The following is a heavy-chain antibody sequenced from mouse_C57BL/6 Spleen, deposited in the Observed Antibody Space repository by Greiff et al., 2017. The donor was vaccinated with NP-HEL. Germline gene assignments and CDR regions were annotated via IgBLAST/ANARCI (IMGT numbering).Heavy chain of an antibody. J-gene: IGHJ2*01. V-gene: IGHV1-42*01. Sequence: EVQLQQSGPELVKPGASVKISCKASGYSFTGYYMNWVKQSPEKSLEWIGEINPSTGGTTYNQKFKAKATLTVDKSSSTAYMQLKSLTSEDSAVYYCARWDYGSPFDYWGQGTTPTVSS. CDR1: GYSFTGYY. CDR3: ARWDYGSPFDY. D-gene: IGHD1-1*01. CDR2: INPSTGGT.